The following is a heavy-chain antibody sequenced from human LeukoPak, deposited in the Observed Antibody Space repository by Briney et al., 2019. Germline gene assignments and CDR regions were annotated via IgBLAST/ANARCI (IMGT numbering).Heavy chain of an antibody. Sequence: PGGSLRLSCAASGFTVSSNYMSWVRQAPGKGLEWVSVIYSGGSTYYADSVKGRFTISRDKSKNNLYLQMNSLRAEETAVYYCARDLSLPSGSRGRVNAFDFWGRGTMGTVSS. CDR2: IYSGGST. D-gene: IGHD6-19*01. CDR3: ARDLSLPSGSRGRVNAFDF. V-gene: IGHV3-53*01. J-gene: IGHJ3*01. CDR1: GFTVSSNY.